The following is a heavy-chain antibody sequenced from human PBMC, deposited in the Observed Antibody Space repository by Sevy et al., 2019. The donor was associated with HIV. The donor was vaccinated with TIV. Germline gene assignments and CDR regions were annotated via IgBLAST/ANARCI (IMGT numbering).Heavy chain of an antibody. CDR2: ISKNGDYK. J-gene: IGHJ5*02. CDR1: GFSFRTNG. CDR3: AKDSGYSSGWYPRFDP. Sequence: GGSLRLSCAGSGFSFRTNGMHWVRQAPGKGLDWVAVISKNGDYKYYADSVEGRFTISRDNSKNTLYLQMNSLRTEDTSLYSCAKDSGYSSGWYPRFDPWGQGTLVTVSS. V-gene: IGHV3-30*18. D-gene: IGHD6-19*01.